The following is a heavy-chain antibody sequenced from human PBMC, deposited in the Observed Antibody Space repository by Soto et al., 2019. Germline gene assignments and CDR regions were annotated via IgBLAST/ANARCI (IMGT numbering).Heavy chain of an antibody. V-gene: IGHV2-70*01. Sequence: GSVPTLVNPTQTLTLTCTFSGFSLSTSGMCVSWIRQPPGKALEWLALIDWDDDKYYSTSLKTRLTISKDTSKNQVVLTMTNMDPVDTATYYCARIRSYPDYYGMDVWGQGTTVTVSS. CDR2: IDWDDDK. CDR3: ARIRSYPDYYGMDV. CDR1: GFSLSTSGMC. J-gene: IGHJ6*02.